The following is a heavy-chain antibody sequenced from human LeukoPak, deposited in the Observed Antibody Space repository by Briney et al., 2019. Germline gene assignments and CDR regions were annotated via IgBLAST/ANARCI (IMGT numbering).Heavy chain of an antibody. CDR2: ISYDGSNK. CDR1: GFTFSSYG. V-gene: IGHV3-30*18. Sequence: GRSLRLSCAASGFTFSSYGMYWVRQAPGKGLEWVAVISYDGSNKYYADSVKGRFTISRDNSKNTLYLQMNSLRAEDTAVYYCAKGSHYHDSSGSDYWGQGTLVTVSS. J-gene: IGHJ4*02. CDR3: AKGSHYHDSSGSDY. D-gene: IGHD3-22*01.